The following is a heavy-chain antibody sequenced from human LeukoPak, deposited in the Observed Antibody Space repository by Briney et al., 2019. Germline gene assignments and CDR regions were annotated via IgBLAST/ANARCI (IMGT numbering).Heavy chain of an antibody. V-gene: IGHV3-21*01. CDR1: GFTFSSHS. CDR2: ISSSGNYT. CDR3: ASTTGYASSWANDY. J-gene: IGHJ4*02. Sequence: QPGGSLRLSCAASGFTFSSHSANWVRQAPGKGLEWVSSISSSGNYTYYADSMKGRFTISRDNAKNSLYLQMNSLRVEDTAVYYCASTTGYASSWANDYWGQGTLVTVSS. D-gene: IGHD6-13*01.